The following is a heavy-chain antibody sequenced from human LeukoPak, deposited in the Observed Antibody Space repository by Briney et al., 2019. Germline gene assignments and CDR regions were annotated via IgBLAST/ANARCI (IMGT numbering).Heavy chain of an antibody. Sequence: PGGSLRLSCAVSGFTFTNYWMSWARQSPGKGLEWVANIYLDGSRAYYVDSVKGRFTISRDNAKNSLFLQMNSLSAEGTAVYYCGRAGPVTKDHFMDVWGKGTTVTVSS. J-gene: IGHJ6*03. CDR1: GFTFTNYW. CDR3: GRAGPVTKDHFMDV. CDR2: IYLDGSRA. D-gene: IGHD2-2*01. V-gene: IGHV3-7*01.